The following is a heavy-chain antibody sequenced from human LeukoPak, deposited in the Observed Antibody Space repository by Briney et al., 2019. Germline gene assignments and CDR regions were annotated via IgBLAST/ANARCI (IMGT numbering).Heavy chain of an antibody. V-gene: IGHV3-66*01. D-gene: IGHD6-13*01. CDR3: ARCSMTGYCRRGPSPSDY. CDR1: GFTVSSNY. CDR2: IYSGGST. Sequence: GGSLRLSCAASGFTVSSNYMSWVRQAPGKGLEWVSVIYSGGSTYYADSVKGRFTISRDNSKNTLYLQMNSLRAEDTAVYYCARCSMTGYCRRGPSPSDYWGQGTLVTVSS. J-gene: IGHJ4*02.